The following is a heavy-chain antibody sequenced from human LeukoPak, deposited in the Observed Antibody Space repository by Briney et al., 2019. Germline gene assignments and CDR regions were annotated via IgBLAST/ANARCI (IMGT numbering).Heavy chain of an antibody. CDR2: ISAYNGNT. Sequence: ASVKVSCKASGYTFTSYSISWVRQAPGQGLEWMGWISAYNGNTNYAQKLQGRVTMTTDTSTSTAYMELRSLRSDDTAVYYCARGLSGAYYDFWSGSYYYYYMDVWGKGTTVTVSS. CDR3: ARGLSGAYYDFWSGSYYYYYMDV. V-gene: IGHV1-18*01. J-gene: IGHJ6*03. CDR1: GYTFTSYS. D-gene: IGHD3-3*01.